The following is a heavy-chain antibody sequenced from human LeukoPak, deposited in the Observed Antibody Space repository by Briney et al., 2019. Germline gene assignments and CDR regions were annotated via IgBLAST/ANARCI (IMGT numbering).Heavy chain of an antibody. V-gene: IGHV4-39*07. CDR3: ARDRRSVTPFDY. CDR2: IYYSGST. J-gene: IGHJ4*02. Sequence: SETLSLTCTVSGGSISGYYWGWIRQPPGKGLEWIGSIYYSGSTYYNPSLKSRVTISVDTSKNQFSLKLSSVTAADTAVYYCARDRRSVTPFDYWGQGTLVTVSS. CDR1: GGSISGYY. D-gene: IGHD4-17*01.